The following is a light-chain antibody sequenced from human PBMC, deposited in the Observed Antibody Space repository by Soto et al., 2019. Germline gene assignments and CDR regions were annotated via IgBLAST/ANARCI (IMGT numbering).Light chain of an antibody. CDR1: SGSVSTSYY. J-gene: IGLJ3*02. CDR2: STN. Sequence: QTVVTQEPSFSVSPGGTVTLTCGLSSGSVSTSYYPSWYQQTPGQAPRTLIYSTNTRSSGVPDRFSGSILGNKAALTITGAQADDESDYCCVLYMGSGIWVFGGGTQLTVL. V-gene: IGLV8-61*01. CDR3: VLYMGSGIWV.